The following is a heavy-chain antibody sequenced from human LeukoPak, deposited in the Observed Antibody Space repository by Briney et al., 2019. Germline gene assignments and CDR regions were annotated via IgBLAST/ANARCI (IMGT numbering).Heavy chain of an antibody. Sequence: GESLKISCKGSGYSFTTYCIGWVRQMPGKGLEWMGIIYPGDSDTRYSPSFQGQVTISADKSISTAYLQWSSLKASDTARYYCARHSCSGGTCHTDYWGQGTLVSVSS. V-gene: IGHV5-51*01. D-gene: IGHD2-15*01. CDR2: IYPGDSDT. CDR1: GYSFTTYC. CDR3: ARHSCSGGTCHTDY. J-gene: IGHJ4*02.